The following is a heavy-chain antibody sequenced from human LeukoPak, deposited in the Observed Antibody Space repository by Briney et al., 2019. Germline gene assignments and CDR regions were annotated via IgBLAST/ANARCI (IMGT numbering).Heavy chain of an antibody. CDR2: INWNGGST. J-gene: IGHJ3*02. CDR1: GFTFDDYG. Sequence: GGSLRLSCAASGFTFDDYGMSWVRQAPGKGLEWVSGINWNGGSTGYADSVKGRFTISRDNAKNSLYLQMSSLRAEDTALYYCARPGALAVAGAFDIWGQGTMVTVSS. D-gene: IGHD6-19*01. V-gene: IGHV3-20*04. CDR3: ARPGALAVAGAFDI.